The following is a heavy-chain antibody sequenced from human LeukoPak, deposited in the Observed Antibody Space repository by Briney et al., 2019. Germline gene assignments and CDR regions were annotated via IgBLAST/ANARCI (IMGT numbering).Heavy chain of an antibody. Sequence: PSETLSLTCTVSGGSISSSSYYWGWIRQPPGQGLEWIGSIYYSGSTYYNPSLKSRVTISVDTSKNQFSLKLSSVTAADTAVYYCARPPIIVGATADDAFDIWGQGTMVTVSS. D-gene: IGHD1-26*01. CDR1: GGSISSSSYY. CDR2: IYYSGST. CDR3: ARPPIIVGATADDAFDI. J-gene: IGHJ3*02. V-gene: IGHV4-39*01.